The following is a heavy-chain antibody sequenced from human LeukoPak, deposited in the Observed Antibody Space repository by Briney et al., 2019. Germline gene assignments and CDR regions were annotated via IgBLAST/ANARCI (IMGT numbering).Heavy chain of an antibody. Sequence: GGSLRLSCAASGFTFSSYAMSWVRQAPGKGLEWVSGISWNSDNIGYADSVKGRFTISRDNAKNSLYLQMNSLRAEDTALYYCAKPYYDFWSGYLQWGQGTLVTVSS. V-gene: IGHV3-9*01. CDR3: AKPYYDFWSGYLQ. CDR1: GFTFSSYA. J-gene: IGHJ4*02. D-gene: IGHD3-3*01. CDR2: ISWNSDNI.